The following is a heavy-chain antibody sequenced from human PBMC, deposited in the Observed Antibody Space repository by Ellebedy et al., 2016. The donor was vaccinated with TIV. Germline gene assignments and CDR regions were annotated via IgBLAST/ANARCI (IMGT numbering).Heavy chain of an antibody. CDR3: AKPEVVTAAYDY. V-gene: IGHV3-30*02. CDR2: IRYDGSNK. CDR1: GFTFSSYG. J-gene: IGHJ4*02. Sequence: PGGSLRLSCAASGFTFSSYGMHWVRQAPGKGLEWVAFIRYDGSNKYYADSVKGRFTISRDNSKNTLYLQMNSLRAEDTAVYYCAKPEVVTAAYDYWGQGTLVTVSS. D-gene: IGHD2-21*02.